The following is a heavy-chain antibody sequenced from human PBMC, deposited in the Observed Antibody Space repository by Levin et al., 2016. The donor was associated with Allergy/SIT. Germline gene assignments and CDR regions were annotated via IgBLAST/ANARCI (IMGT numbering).Heavy chain of an antibody. D-gene: IGHD1-14*01. CDR2: IYYSGSS. V-gene: IGHV4-59*01. Sequence: SETLSLTCTVSGGSISYYYWSWIRQPPGKGLEWIGYIYYSGSSDYNPSLKSRVTMSVDTSKNQVSLNLNFVTAADTAVYYCVTNNAGLGPDAFDIWGQGTMVTVSS. CDR3: VTNNAGLGPDAFDI. CDR1: GGSISYYY. J-gene: IGHJ3*02.